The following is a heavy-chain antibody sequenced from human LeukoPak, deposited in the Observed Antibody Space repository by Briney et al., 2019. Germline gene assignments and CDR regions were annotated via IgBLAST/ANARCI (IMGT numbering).Heavy chain of an antibody. D-gene: IGHD4-17*01. V-gene: IGHV3-23*01. CDR2: ISGSGGST. Sequence: GGTLRLSCVASGFTFSSYGMSWVRQAPGKGLEWVSAISGSGGSTYYADSVKGRFTISRDDAKNLLYLDMNSLRAEDTAVYYCARGHTAVTRHFDFWGQGTLVTVSS. CDR3: ARGHTAVTRHFDF. CDR1: GFTFSSYG. J-gene: IGHJ4*02.